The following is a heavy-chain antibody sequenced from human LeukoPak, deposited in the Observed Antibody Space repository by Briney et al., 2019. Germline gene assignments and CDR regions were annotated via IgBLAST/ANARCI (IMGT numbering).Heavy chain of an antibody. D-gene: IGHD5-18*01. J-gene: IGHJ4*02. Sequence: PSETLSLTFALHGASFSGYYWRSIRQPPGRGLEWIGEINHSGSTNYNPSLKSRVTISVDPSKNQFSLKLTSVNAEDTAVYYCARRRYGYSLIRYWRQGTLVSVSS. CDR2: INHSGST. CDR1: GASFSGYY. CDR3: ARRRYGYSLIRY. V-gene: IGHV4-34*01.